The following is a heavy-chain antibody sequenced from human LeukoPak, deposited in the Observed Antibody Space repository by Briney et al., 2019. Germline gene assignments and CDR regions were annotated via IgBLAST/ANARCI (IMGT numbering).Heavy chain of an antibody. V-gene: IGHV4-39*01. CDR2: IYYSNNT. CDR3: VSLRGFSYCYFDY. CDR1: GGSISSISAY. D-gene: IGHD5-18*01. J-gene: IGHJ4*02. Sequence: SETLSLTCNVSGGSISSISAYWGWLGQPPGKGLEWIGSIYYSNNTYYNPSLKSRVTISADTSKNQFSLTLGSVSAIDTAVYYCVSLRGFSYCYFDYWGQGTLVTVSS.